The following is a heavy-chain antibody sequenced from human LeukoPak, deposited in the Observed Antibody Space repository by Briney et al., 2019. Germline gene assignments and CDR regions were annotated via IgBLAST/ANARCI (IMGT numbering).Heavy chain of an antibody. D-gene: IGHD3-22*01. CDR1: VFTFSSYA. J-gene: IGHJ4*02. CDR3: AKGLPHYYDSSGWWDY. V-gene: IGHV3-23*01. CDR2: ISGSGGST. Sequence: GGSLRLSCAASVFTFSSYAMSWVRQAPGKGLEWVSAISGSGGSTYYADSVKGRFTISRDNSKNTLYLQMNSLRAEDTAVYYCAKGLPHYYDSSGWWDYWGQGTLVTVSS.